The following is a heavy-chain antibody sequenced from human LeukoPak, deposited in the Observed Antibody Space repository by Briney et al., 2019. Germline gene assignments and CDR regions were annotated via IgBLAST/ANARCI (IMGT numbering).Heavy chain of an antibody. CDR3: ARRISDVLPIDY. J-gene: IGHJ4*02. D-gene: IGHD3-10*01. CDR1: GSSISSGGYY. Sequence: PSETLSLTCTVSGSSISSGGYYWSWIRQHPGKGLEWIGYIYYSGSTYYNPSLKSRVTISVDTSKNRFSLKLSSVTAADTAVYYCARRISDVLPIDYWGQGTLVTVSS. V-gene: IGHV4-31*03. CDR2: IYYSGST.